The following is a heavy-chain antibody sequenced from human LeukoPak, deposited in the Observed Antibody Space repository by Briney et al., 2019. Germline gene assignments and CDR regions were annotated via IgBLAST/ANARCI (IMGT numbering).Heavy chain of an antibody. V-gene: IGHV1-8*01. J-gene: IGHJ4*02. D-gene: IGHD4-23*01. CDR3: ARVRWENGFYLDY. CDR1: GYTFTSYD. CDR2: MNPNSGNT. Sequence: ASVKVSCKASGYTFTSYDINWVRQATGQGLEWMGWMNPNSGNTGYAQKFQGRVTMTRNTSISTAYMELSSLRSEDTAVYYCARVRWENGFYLDYWSQGTLVTVSS.